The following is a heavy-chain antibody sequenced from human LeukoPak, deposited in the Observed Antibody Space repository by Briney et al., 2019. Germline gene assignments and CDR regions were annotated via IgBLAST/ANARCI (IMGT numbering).Heavy chain of an antibody. CDR2: IKQDGSEK. V-gene: IGHV3-7*01. CDR3: ARDSNWFDP. CDR1: GFTFSSYW. Sequence: GGSLRLSCAASGFTFSSYWMRWVRQAPGKGREGVANIKQDGSEKYYVDSVTGRFTISRDNAKTSLYLQMNSLRAEDTAVYYCARDSNWFDPWGQGTLVTVSS. J-gene: IGHJ5*02.